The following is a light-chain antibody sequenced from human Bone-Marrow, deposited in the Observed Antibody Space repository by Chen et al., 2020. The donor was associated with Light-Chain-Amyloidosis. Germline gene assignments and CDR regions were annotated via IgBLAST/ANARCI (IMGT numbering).Light chain of an antibody. V-gene: IGLV6-57*01. J-gene: IGLJ3*02. Sequence: NFMLTQPHSVSESPGKTVIISCTRSSGSIATNYVQWYQQRPGSSPTTVIYEDDQRPSGVPARCSGASERSSKSDALSGAGLKSEEDADYCCQCEQGSSQGVFGGGAKLTVL. CDR1: SGSIATNY. CDR3: QCEQGSSQGV. CDR2: EDD.